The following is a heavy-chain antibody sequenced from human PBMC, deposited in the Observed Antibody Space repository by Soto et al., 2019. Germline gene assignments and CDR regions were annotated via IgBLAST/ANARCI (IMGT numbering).Heavy chain of an antibody. CDR1: GFTFSSYA. J-gene: IGHJ6*02. V-gene: IGHV3-23*01. CDR3: AKDEKGGNDFCGGMDV. Sequence: EVQLLESGGGLVQPGGSLRLSCAASGFTFSSYAMTWVRQAPGKGLEWVSTIRGSGGNTYFADSVKGLFTISTDNYKNSLHLQIRSLSAEDAAIYACAKDEKGGNDFCGGMDVWGHCTTVTVSS. D-gene: IGHD1-1*01. CDR2: IRGSGGNT.